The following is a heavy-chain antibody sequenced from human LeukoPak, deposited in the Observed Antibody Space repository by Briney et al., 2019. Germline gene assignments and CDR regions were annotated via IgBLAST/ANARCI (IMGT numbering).Heavy chain of an antibody. D-gene: IGHD5-18*01. J-gene: IGHJ6*03. CDR2: IYSGGST. CDR3: AGDTANYYYYYMDV. Sequence: GGSLRLSCAASGFTVSSNYMSWVRQPPGKGLEWVSVIYSGGSTYYADSVKGRFTISRDNSKNTLYLQMNSLRAEDTAVYYCAGDTANYYYYYMDVWGKGTTVTVSS. V-gene: IGHV3-53*01. CDR1: GFTVSSNY.